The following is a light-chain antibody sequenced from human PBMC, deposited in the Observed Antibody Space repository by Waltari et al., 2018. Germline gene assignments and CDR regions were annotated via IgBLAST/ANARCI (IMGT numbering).Light chain of an antibody. Sequence: QSALTQPASVSGSPGQSLTISCTGTSSDVGAYNYVSWYQQHPGKVPKLMIYDVSQRPSGISSRFSAPKSGNAASLTISGLQCEDEADYYFSSYRSDNTLIFGGGTKLTVL. V-gene: IGLV2-14*03. CDR2: DVS. CDR3: SSYRSDNTLI. J-gene: IGLJ2*01. CDR1: SSDVGAYNY.